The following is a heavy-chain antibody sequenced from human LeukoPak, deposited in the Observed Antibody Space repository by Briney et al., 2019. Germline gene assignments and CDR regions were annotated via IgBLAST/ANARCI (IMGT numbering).Heavy chain of an antibody. J-gene: IGHJ5*02. CDR2: RKEDGSEK. CDR3: AKYARGPLA. V-gene: IGHV3-7*01. CDR1: GFPFSNYW. D-gene: IGHD6-6*01. Sequence: GGSLRLSCAASGFPFSNYWMSWARQAPGKGLECVANRKEDGSEKNYVDSVKGRFTTSRDNAKNSLYLPMNSLRAEDTSVYYGAKYARGPLAWGQGTLVTVSS.